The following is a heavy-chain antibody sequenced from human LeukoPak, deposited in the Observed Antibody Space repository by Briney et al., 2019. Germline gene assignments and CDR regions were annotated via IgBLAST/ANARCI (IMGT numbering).Heavy chain of an antibody. Sequence: GGSLRLSCAASGFTFRTSGMNWVRRAPGKGLEWVSYISSSGTTISYAQSVKGRFTISRDNAKNSLYLQMNSLRAEDTAVYYCARAARDFDWLLSCFDYWGQGTLVTVSS. CDR1: GFTFRTSG. D-gene: IGHD3-9*01. CDR3: ARAARDFDWLLSCFDY. V-gene: IGHV3-48*04. J-gene: IGHJ4*02. CDR2: ISSSGTTI.